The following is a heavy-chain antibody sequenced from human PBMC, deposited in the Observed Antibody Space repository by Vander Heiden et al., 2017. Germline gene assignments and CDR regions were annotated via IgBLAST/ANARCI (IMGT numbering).Heavy chain of an antibody. CDR3: ARESSVVTPHWYFDL. D-gene: IGHD2-21*02. Sequence: EVRLLESGGGLVQPGGSLRLSCAASGATFNTYAMNWVRQAPGKGMGWGSAISCSGGSTYYADSVKGRFTISRDNSKNTLYLQMNSLRAEETAVYFCARESSVVTPHWYFDLWGRGTLVTVSS. V-gene: IGHV3-23*01. CDR2: ISCSGGST. J-gene: IGHJ2*01. CDR1: GATFNTYA.